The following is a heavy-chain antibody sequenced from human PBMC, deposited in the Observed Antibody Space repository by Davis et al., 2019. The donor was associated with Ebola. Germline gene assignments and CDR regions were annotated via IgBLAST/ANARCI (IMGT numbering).Heavy chain of an antibody. J-gene: IGHJ4*02. D-gene: IGHD1-1*01. CDR1: GFTFSSYG. Sequence: GESLKISCAASGFTFSSYGMHWVRQAPGKGLEWVAVISYDGSNKYYADSVKGRFTISRDNSKNTLYLKMNSLRAEDTAVYYCAKLEFDYWGQGTLVTVSS. V-gene: IGHV3-30*18. CDR3: AKLEFDY. CDR2: ISYDGSNK.